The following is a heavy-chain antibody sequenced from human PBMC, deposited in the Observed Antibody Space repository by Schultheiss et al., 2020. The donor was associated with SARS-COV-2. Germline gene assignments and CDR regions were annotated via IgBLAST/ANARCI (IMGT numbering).Heavy chain of an antibody. D-gene: IGHD3-16*01. CDR1: GFTFSSYW. CDR3: ARGGGGFDY. V-gene: IGHV3-74*01. J-gene: IGHJ4*02. Sequence: GGSLRLSCAASGFTFSSYWMHWVRQAPGKGLVWVSRINNDGSDTIYADSVKGRFSISRDNAENTLYLQMNSLRAEDTAVYYCARGGGGFDYWGQGTLVTVSS. CDR2: INNDGSDT.